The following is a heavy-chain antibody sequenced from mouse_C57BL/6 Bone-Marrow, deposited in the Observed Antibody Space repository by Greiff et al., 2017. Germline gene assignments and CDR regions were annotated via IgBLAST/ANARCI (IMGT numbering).Heavy chain of an antibody. CDR1: GYTFTSYT. D-gene: IGHD1-1*02. CDR3: ARYGPNPYAKDY. V-gene: IGHV1-4*01. Sequence: VHLVESGAELARPGASVKMSCKASGYTFTSYTMHWVQQRPGQGLEWIGYINPSSGYTKYNQKFKDKATLTADKSSSTAYMQLSSLTSEDSAVYYCARYGPNPYAKDYWGQGTSVTVSS. CDR2: INPSSGYT. J-gene: IGHJ4*01.